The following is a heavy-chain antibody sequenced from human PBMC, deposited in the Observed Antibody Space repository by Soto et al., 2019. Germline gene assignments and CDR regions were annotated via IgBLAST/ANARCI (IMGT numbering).Heavy chain of an antibody. CDR3: AKGADGSGSFDY. Sequence: EVQLLESGGGLVQPGGSLRLSCAASGFSFSSYVMTWVRQAPGKGLEWFSSMSGSAVNTYYADSVKGRFTISRENSKNTLYLQMNSLRAEDTALYYCAKGADGSGSFDYWGQGTLFTVSS. CDR1: GFSFSSYV. V-gene: IGHV3-23*01. J-gene: IGHJ4*02. CDR2: MSGSAVNT. D-gene: IGHD3-10*01.